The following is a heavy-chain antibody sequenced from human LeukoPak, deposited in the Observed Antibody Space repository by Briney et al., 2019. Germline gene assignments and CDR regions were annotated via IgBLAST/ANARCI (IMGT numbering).Heavy chain of an antibody. CDR1: GGSISSSSYY. Sequence: SETLSLTCTVSGGSISSSSYYWGWIRQPPGKGLEWIGSIYYSGSTYYNPSLKSRVTISVDTSKNQFSLKLSSVTAADTAVYYCARVYRYCSSTSCYLYYFDYWGQGTLVTVSS. CDR3: ARVYRYCSSTSCYLYYFDY. D-gene: IGHD2-2*01. J-gene: IGHJ4*02. V-gene: IGHV4-39*07. CDR2: IYYSGST.